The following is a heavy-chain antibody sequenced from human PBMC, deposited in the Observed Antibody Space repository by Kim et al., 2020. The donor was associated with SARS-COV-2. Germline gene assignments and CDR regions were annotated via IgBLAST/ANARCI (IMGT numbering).Heavy chain of an antibody. D-gene: IGHD6-19*01. V-gene: IGHV4-59*11. CDR3: ARIPDISGWPFDY. J-gene: IGHJ4*02. Sequence: SETLSLTCSVSGDSMNGHYWTWIRQPPGKLLEWIGYVYYSGRINYNPSLRSRLTISVDTSKNQFSLKLTSVSAADTAVYYCARIPDISGWPFDYWGQGTLVTVSS. CDR2: VYYSGRI. CDR1: GDSMNGHY.